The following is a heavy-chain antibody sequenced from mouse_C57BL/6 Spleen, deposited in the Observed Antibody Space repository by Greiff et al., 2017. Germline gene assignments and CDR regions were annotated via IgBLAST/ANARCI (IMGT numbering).Heavy chain of an antibody. D-gene: IGHD1-1*01. Sequence: VQLQQSGAELMKPGASVKLSCKATGYTFTGYWIEWVKQRPGHGLEGIGEILPGSGSTNYNEKFKGKATFHADTSSNTAYMKLSSLTTEDPAIQYCARMGAVVTPAMDYWGQGTSVTVSS. J-gene: IGHJ4*01. CDR3: ARMGAVVTPAMDY. CDR2: ILPGSGST. V-gene: IGHV1-9*01. CDR1: GYTFTGYW.